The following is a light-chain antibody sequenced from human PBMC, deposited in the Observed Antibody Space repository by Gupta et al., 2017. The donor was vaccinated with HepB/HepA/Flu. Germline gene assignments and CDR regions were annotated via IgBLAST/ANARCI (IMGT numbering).Light chain of an antibody. J-gene: IGKJ1*01. Sequence: EIVLTQSPATLALSPGERVALSCRASQNIRTSLAWYQHKPGQPPRLLIYDGSNRATGVPARFDGSGSGTDFTLAISSLEPEDFAVYYCQQRNNWPSTFGQGTKVEI. CDR2: DGS. CDR1: QNIRTS. V-gene: IGKV3-11*01. CDR3: QQRNNWPST.